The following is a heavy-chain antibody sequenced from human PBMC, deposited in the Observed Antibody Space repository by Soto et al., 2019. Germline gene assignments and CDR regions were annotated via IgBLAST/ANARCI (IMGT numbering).Heavy chain of an antibody. CDR3: ATAQWAFEAEYFQY. V-gene: IGHV1-24*01. Sequence: QVQLVQSGAEVKKPGASVKVSCKVSGYTLTELSMHWVRQSPGKGLEWMGGFDPADGKTIYAQKFQGRVTMTEDTSTDTAYMDLSSLRSEDTAVYYCATAQWAFEAEYFQYWGQCTLVTVSS. D-gene: IGHD1-26*01. CDR1: GYTLTELS. CDR2: FDPADGKT. J-gene: IGHJ1*01.